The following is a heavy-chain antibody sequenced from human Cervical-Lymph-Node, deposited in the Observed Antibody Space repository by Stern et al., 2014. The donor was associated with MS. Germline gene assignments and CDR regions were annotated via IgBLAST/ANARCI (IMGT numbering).Heavy chain of an antibody. J-gene: IGHJ4*02. CDR3: ARDLSGIGYYDY. Sequence: VQLVESGAEVKKPGSPVRVSCTASGGTFTTYAISWVRQAPGQGLEWMGGIIPMSGTEKYAQKFQGRVTITADASTTTAYMELSSLKFDDTAVYYCARDLSGIGYYDYWGQGTLVAVSS. D-gene: IGHD3-22*01. CDR1: GGTFTTYA. CDR2: IIPMSGTE. V-gene: IGHV1-69*01.